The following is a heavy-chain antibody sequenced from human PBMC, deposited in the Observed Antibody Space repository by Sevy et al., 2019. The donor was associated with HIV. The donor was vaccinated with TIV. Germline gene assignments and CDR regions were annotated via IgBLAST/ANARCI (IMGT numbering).Heavy chain of an antibody. Sequence: SETLSLTCTVSGGSISAYYWSWIRQPPGKALEYIGFIYYTGSSYYDPYLKKRVTISVDTSKNQFSLNLSYVTAADTAVYFCTRSPPVRSGDDSLNWFDPWGQRTVVTVSS. CDR1: GGSISAYY. CDR3: TRSPPVRSGDDSLNWFDP. CDR2: IYYTGSS. D-gene: IGHD5-12*01. V-gene: IGHV4-59*01. J-gene: IGHJ5*02.